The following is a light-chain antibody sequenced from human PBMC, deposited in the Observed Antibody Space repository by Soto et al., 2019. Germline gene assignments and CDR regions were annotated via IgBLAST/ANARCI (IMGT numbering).Light chain of an antibody. Sequence: EIVMTQSPATLSVSPGERATLSCRASQSVSSSLAWYQQKPGQAPRLLIYGASTRATGIPARFSGSGSGTDFTLTISSLHSEEFAVYYCQQYNNWPPYTFGQGTKLEIK. J-gene: IGKJ2*01. CDR1: QSVSSS. CDR2: GAS. V-gene: IGKV3-15*01. CDR3: QQYNNWPPYT.